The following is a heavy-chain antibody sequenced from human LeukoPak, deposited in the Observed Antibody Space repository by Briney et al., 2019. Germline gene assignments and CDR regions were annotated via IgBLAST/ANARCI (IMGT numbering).Heavy chain of an antibody. J-gene: IGHJ5*02. D-gene: IGHD3-22*01. CDR2: MNPNSGNT. V-gene: IGHV1-8*03. Sequence: ASVKVSCKASGYTFTSYDINWVRQATGQGLEWMGWMNPNSGNTGYAQKFQGRVTITRNTSISTAYMELSSLRSEDTAVYYCARNYDSSGFYINWFDPWGQGTLVTVSS. CDR1: GYTFTSYD. CDR3: ARNYDSSGFYINWFDP.